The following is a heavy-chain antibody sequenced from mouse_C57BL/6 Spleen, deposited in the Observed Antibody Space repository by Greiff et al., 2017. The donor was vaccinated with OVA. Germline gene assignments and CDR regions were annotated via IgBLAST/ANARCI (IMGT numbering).Heavy chain of an antibody. V-gene: IGHV14-3*01. CDR1: GFNIKNTY. CDR2: IDPANGNT. J-gene: IGHJ3*01. D-gene: IGHD6-1*01. CDR3: ARGHVLAY. Sequence: EVQLQQSVAELVRPGASVKLSCTASGFNIKNTYMNWVKQRPEQGLEWLGRIDPANGNTKYAPKFKGKATITADTSSNTAYLQLSSRTSEDTTIYYCARGHVLAYWGQGTLVTVSA.